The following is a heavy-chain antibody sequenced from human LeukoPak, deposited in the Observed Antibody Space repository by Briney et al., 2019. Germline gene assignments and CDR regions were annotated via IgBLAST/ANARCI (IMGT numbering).Heavy chain of an antibody. V-gene: IGHV3-30*02. CDR1: GFTFSNYG. Sequence: GGSLRLSCAASGFTFSNYGMHWVRQAPGKGLEWVAFIRYGGNNKYYTDAVKGRFTISRDNSKNMLYLQMNSLRAEDTAVYYCANDPNGDYIGAFDFWGQGTVVTVSS. J-gene: IGHJ3*01. CDR3: ANDPNGDYIGAFDF. D-gene: IGHD4-17*01. CDR2: IRYGGNNK.